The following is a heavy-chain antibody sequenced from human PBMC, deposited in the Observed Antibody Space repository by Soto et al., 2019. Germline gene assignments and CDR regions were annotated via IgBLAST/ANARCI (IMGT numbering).Heavy chain of an antibody. CDR1: GFTFSSYW. Sequence: EVQLVESGGGLVQPGGSLRLSCAACGFTFSSYWMSWVRQAPGKGLEWVANIKQDGSEKYYVDSVKGRFTISRDNAKNSLYLQMNSLRAEDTAVYYCARTNIVATIIFDYWGQGTLVTVSS. CDR2: IKQDGSEK. V-gene: IGHV3-7*01. CDR3: ARTNIVATIIFDY. D-gene: IGHD5-12*01. J-gene: IGHJ4*02.